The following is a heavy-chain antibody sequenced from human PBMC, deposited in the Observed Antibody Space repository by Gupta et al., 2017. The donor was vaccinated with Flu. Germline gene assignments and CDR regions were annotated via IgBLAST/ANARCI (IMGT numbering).Heavy chain of an antibody. J-gene: IGHJ4*02. CDR2: ISTYNNKT. Sequence: TFSSYGITWVRQAPGQGLEWMGWISTYNNKTEYEQKFQGRVTMTTDTSTSTAYMEVRSLRSDDTAVYYCARVWGSPWDWGQGTLVTVSS. D-gene: IGHD3-16*01. V-gene: IGHV1-18*01. CDR1: TFSSYG. CDR3: ARVWGSPWD.